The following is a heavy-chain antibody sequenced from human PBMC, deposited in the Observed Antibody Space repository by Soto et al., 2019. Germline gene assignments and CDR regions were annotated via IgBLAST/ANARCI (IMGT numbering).Heavy chain of an antibody. CDR1: GFAFSNYA. D-gene: IGHD2-15*01. J-gene: IGHJ3*02. Sequence: EMQLLESGGDLVQPGGSLRLSCAASGFAFSNYAMTWVRQAPGKGLEYVSAISGSGISTYYADSMKGRFIISRDKSRNTLFLHIDSLRAEDTAVYYCAKDRDDIEMVDAFEMWGQGTMVTVSS. CDR3: AKDRDDIEMVDAFEM. CDR2: ISGSGIST. V-gene: IGHV3-23*01.